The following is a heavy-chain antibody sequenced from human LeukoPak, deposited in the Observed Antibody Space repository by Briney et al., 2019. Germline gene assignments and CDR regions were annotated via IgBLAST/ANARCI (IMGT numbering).Heavy chain of an antibody. V-gene: IGHV3-15*01. CDR3: TTDLFMVGNFDY. CDR1: GFTFSNAW. Sequence: GGSLRLSCAASGFTFSNAWMSWVRQAPGKVLEWVGRIKSKTDGGTTDYAAPVKGRFTISRDDSKNTLYLQMNSLKTEDTAVYYCTTDLFMVGNFDYWGQGTLVTVSS. CDR2: IKSKTDGGTT. J-gene: IGHJ4*02. D-gene: IGHD3-10*02.